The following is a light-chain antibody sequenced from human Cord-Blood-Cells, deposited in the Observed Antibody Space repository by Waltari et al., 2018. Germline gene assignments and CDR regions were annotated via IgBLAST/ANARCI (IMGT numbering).Light chain of an antibody. CDR2: EVS. CDR3: CSYAGSSTYVV. CDR1: SSDVGSYNF. V-gene: IGLV2-23*02. J-gene: IGLJ2*01. Sequence: QSALTQPASVSGSPGQSLTISCTRISSDVGSYNFVSWYQQHPGKAPKLMIYEVSKRPSGVSNRFSGSKSGNTASLTISGLQAEDEADYYCCSYAGSSTYVVFGGGTKLTVL.